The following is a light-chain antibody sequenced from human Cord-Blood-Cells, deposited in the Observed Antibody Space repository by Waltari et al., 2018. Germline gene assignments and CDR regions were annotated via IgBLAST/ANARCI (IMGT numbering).Light chain of an antibody. CDR1: QGIRDD. CDR3: LQDYNYYT. J-gene: IGKJ2*01. Sequence: AIDMTSSPSSLSGSVGDSVTIPCQAGQGIRDDLGWYQQKPGKGPNLLIYAASSLQSGVTSRFSGSGSGTDFSLTISSLQPEDFATYYCLQDYNYYTFGQGTKLEIK. V-gene: IGKV1-6*01. CDR2: AAS.